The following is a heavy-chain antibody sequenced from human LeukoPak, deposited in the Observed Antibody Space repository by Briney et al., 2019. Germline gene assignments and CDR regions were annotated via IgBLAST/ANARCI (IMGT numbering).Heavy chain of an antibody. CDR2: INRDGSST. CDR3: ARNYYDSSGYYHDAFDT. Sequence: GGSLRLSCAASGFTFSSYSMNWVRQAPGKGLEWVSRINRDGSSTSYADSVKGRFTISRDNAKNTLYLQMHSLRAEDTAVYYCARNYYDSSGYYHDAFDTWGQGTMVTVSS. CDR1: GFTFSSYS. J-gene: IGHJ3*02. V-gene: IGHV3-74*01. D-gene: IGHD3-22*01.